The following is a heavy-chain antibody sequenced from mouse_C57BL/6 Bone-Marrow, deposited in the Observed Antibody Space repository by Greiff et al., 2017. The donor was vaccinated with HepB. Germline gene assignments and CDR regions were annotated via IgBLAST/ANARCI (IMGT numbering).Heavy chain of an antibody. CDR1: DSEVFPIAY. D-gene: IGHD1-1*01. CDR2: ILPSIGRT. CDR3: ARKYYGSSYAMDY. V-gene: IGHV15-2*01. J-gene: IGHJ4*01. Sequence: QVQLQQSGSELRSPGSSVKLSCKDFDSEVFPIAYMSWVRQKPGHGFEWIGGILPSIGRTIYGEKFEDKATLDADTLSNTAYLELNSLTSEDSAIYYCARKYYGSSYAMDYWGQGTSVTVSS.